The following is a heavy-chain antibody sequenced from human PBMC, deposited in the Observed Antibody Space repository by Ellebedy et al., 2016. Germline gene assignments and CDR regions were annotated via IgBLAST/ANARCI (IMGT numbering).Heavy chain of an antibody. Sequence: SETLSLTCTVSAGSISSGHYFWSWVRQPPGKGLEWIGEIYHSGSTNYNPSLKSRVTISVDKSKNQFSLKLSSVTAADTAVYYCARNYYDSSGYDGHFDYWGQGTLVTVSS. J-gene: IGHJ4*02. CDR3: ARNYYDSSGYDGHFDY. D-gene: IGHD3-22*01. CDR2: IYHSGST. V-gene: IGHV4-4*02. CDR1: AGSISSGHYF.